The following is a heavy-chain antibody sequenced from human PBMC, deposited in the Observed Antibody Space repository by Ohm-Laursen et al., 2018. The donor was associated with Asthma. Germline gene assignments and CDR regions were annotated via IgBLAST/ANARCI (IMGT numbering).Heavy chain of an antibody. CDR3: ARGPGIGYFDY. Sequence: GASVKVSCKASGYTFTSYDINWVRQATGQGLEWMGGIIPIFGTANYAQKFQGRVTITADESTSTAYMELSSLRSEDTAVYYCARGPGIGYFDYWGQGTLVTVSS. J-gene: IGHJ4*02. CDR1: GYTFTSYD. D-gene: IGHD1-26*01. CDR2: IIPIFGTA. V-gene: IGHV1-69*13.